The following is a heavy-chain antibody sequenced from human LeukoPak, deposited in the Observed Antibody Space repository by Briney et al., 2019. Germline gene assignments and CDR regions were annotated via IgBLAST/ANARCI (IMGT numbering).Heavy chain of an antibody. CDR1: GGTFSSYA. CDR3: ARDLKGSGSYYLGGFDP. Sequence: SVKVSCKASGGTFSSYAISWVRQAPGQGLEWMGGIIPIFGTANYAQKFQGRVTITADESTSTAYMELSSLRSEDTAVYYCARDLKGSGSYYLGGFDPWGQGTLVTVSS. D-gene: IGHD3-10*01. J-gene: IGHJ5*02. V-gene: IGHV1-69*13. CDR2: IIPIFGTA.